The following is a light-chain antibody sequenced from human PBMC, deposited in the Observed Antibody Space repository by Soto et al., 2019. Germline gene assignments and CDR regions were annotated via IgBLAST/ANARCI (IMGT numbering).Light chain of an antibody. V-gene: IGKV3-20*01. CDR1: QSVSSS. CDR3: QQYQSPIT. CDR2: GAS. Sequence: EIVLTQSPGTLSLSPGERATLSSRASQSVSSSLAWYQQKPGQAPRLLISGASNRATGIPDRFSGSGSGTDFTLTISRLEPEDFALYYCQQYQSPITFGQGTRLDIK. J-gene: IGKJ5*01.